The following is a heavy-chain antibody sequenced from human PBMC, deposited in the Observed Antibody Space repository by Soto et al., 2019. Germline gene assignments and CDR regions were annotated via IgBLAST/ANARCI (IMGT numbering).Heavy chain of an antibody. D-gene: IGHD2-2*01. J-gene: IGHJ5*02. V-gene: IGHV4-59*01. CDR2: IHYSAST. Sequence: QVQLQESGPGLVKPSETLSLTCTVSGGSISNYYWSWIRQSPGKGLQWIGYIHYSASTNSNPSLKGPATVSLDTSKSRSSLTLTSVTAADTAVDVCESVMCTHTWFDPWGQGALVTVSS. CDR3: ESVMCTHTWFDP. CDR1: GGSISNYY.